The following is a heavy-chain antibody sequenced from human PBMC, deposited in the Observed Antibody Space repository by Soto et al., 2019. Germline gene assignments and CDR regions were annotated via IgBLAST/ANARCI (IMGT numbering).Heavy chain of an antibody. J-gene: IGHJ3*02. CDR3: TTGGSSGWYYAFDI. CDR2: IKSKTDGGTT. V-gene: IGHV3-15*01. D-gene: IGHD6-19*01. Sequence: GGSLRLSCAASGFTFSNAWMSWVRQAPGKGLEWVGRIKSKTDGGTTDYAAPVKGRFTISRDDSKNTLYLQMNSLKTEDTAVYYCTTGGSSGWYYAFDIWGQGTMVTVSS. CDR1: GFTFSNAW.